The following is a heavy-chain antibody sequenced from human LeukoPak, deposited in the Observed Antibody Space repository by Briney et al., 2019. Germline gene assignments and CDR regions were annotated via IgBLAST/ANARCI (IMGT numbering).Heavy chain of an antibody. V-gene: IGHV3-48*01. CDR3: ARDEGIAAAGTYFFRNYYMDV. Sequence: PGGSLRLSCAASGFTFSSYSMNWVRQAPGKGLEWVSYINSSSSTIYYADSVKGRFTISRDNAKNSLYLQMNSLRAEDTAVYYCARDEGIAAAGTYFFRNYYMDVWGKGTTVTVSS. CDR1: GFTFSSYS. CDR2: INSSSSTI. D-gene: IGHD6-13*01. J-gene: IGHJ6*03.